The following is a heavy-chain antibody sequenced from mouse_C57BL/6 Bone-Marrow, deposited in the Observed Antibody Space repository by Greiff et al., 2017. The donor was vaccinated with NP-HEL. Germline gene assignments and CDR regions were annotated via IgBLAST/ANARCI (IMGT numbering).Heavy chain of an antibody. CDR2: IHPSDSDT. CDR1: GYTFTSYW. V-gene: IGHV1-74*01. Sequence: VQLQQPGAELVKPGASVKVSCKASGYTFTSYWMHWVKQRPGQGLEWIGRIHPSDSDTNYNQKFKGKATLTVDNSSSTAYMQLSSLTSEDSAVYYCESGGLRLHWYFDVWGTGTTVTVSS. D-gene: IGHD1-2*01. J-gene: IGHJ1*03. CDR3: ESGGLRLHWYFDV.